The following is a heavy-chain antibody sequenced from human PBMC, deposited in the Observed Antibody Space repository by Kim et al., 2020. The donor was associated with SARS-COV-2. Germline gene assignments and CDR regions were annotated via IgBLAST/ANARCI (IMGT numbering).Heavy chain of an antibody. CDR3: ARTLGYCSGDSCYDYYYDMDV. D-gene: IGHD2-15*01. J-gene: IGHJ6*02. V-gene: IGHV3-33*01. CDR1: GFTFSTYG. Sequence: GGSLRHSCAASGFTFSTYGIHWVRQAPGKGLEWVALIWYDGSNKYYADSVKGRFTISRDNSKNTLYLQMNSLRAEDTAVYYCARTLGYCSGDSCYDYYYDMDVWGQGTTVTVSS. CDR2: IWYDGSNK.